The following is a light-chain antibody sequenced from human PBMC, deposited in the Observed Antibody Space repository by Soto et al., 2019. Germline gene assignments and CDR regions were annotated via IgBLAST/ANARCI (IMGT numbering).Light chain of an antibody. CDR3: QQLKNYPIT. J-gene: IGKJ5*01. V-gene: IGKV1-9*01. CDR1: QGINSY. CDR2: SAS. Sequence: DIQLTQSPSFLSASVGDRVTITCRASQGINSYLAWYQQKPGKAPKLLIYSASTLQSGVPSRFSGSGSGTEITLTISNLQPEDFATYYCQQLKNYPITFGQGTRLEIK.